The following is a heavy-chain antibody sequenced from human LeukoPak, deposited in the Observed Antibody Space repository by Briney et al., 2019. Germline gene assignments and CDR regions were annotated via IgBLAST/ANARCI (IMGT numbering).Heavy chain of an antibody. CDR1: GGSISSSSYY. J-gene: IGHJ4*02. Sequence: SETLSLTCTVSGGSISSSSYYWSWIRQPPGKGLEWIGEINHSGSTNYNPSLKSRVTISVDTSKNQFSLKLSSVTAADTAVYYCAREDYSSGWYFDYWGQGTLVTVSS. D-gene: IGHD6-19*01. V-gene: IGHV4-39*07. CDR2: INHSGST. CDR3: AREDYSSGWYFDY.